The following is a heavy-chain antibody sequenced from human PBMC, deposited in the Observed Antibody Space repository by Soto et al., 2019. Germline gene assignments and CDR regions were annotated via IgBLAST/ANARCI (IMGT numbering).Heavy chain of an antibody. Sequence: PGGSLRLSCAASGFTFSSYSMNWVRQAPGKGLEWVSSISSSSSYIYYADSVKGRFTISRDNAKNSLYLQMNSLRAEDTAVYYCARSISSSWYYYYYYYMDVWGKGTTVTAP. V-gene: IGHV3-21*01. CDR2: ISSSSSYI. J-gene: IGHJ6*03. CDR1: GFTFSSYS. CDR3: ARSISSSWYYYYYYYMDV. D-gene: IGHD6-13*01.